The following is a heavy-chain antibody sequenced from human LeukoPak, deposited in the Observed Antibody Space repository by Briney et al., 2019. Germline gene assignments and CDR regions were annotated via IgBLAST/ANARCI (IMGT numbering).Heavy chain of an antibody. J-gene: IGHJ4*02. Sequence: GGSLRLSCAASGFTFSSYAMSWVRQAPGRGLEGVSAISGSGGSTYYADSVKGWFTISRDNSKNTLYLQMNSLRAEDTAVYYCAKDPYRGFLEWLLNFDYWGQGTLVTVSS. CDR1: GFTFSSYA. CDR3: AKDPYRGFLEWLLNFDY. D-gene: IGHD3-3*01. V-gene: IGHV3-23*01. CDR2: ISGSGGST.